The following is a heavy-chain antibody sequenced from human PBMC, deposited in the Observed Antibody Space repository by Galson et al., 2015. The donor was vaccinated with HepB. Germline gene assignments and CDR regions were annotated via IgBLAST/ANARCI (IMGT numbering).Heavy chain of an antibody. CDR1: GFGFNFYW. J-gene: IGHJ4*02. V-gene: IGHV3-7*01. Sequence: SLRLSCAASGFGFNFYWMTWVRQAPGKGLEWVANIRRDSSEKYLADSVKGRFAISRENAKTSVYLQMNDLRAEDTAVYYCARARSNGANYHLVFDSWGQGALVTISS. CDR2: IRRDSSEK. D-gene: IGHD4/OR15-4a*01. CDR3: ARARSNGANYHLVFDS.